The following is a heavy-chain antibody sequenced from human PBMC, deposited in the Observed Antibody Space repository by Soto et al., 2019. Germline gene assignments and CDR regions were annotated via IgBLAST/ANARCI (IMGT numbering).Heavy chain of an antibody. V-gene: IGHV3-30*18. CDR3: AKDPALYSSSTSEGFYFDY. J-gene: IGHJ4*02. CDR2: ISYDGSNK. Sequence: PGGSLRLSCAASGFTFSSYGMHWVRQAPGKGLEWVAVISYDGSNKYYADSVKGRFTISRDNSKNTLYLQMNSLRAEDTAVYYCAKDPALYSSSTSEGFYFDYWGQGTLVTVSS. D-gene: IGHD6-6*01. CDR1: GFTFSSYG.